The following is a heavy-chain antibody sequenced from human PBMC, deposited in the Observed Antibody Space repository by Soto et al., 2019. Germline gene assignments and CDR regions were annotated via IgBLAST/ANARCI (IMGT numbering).Heavy chain of an antibody. CDR1: GYAFTTYG. D-gene: IGHD1-1*01. CDR2: ISAHNGNK. Sequence: VHLVQSGAEVKKPGASVKVSCKGSGYAFTTYGITWVRQAPGQGLEWMGWISAHNGNKNYAQKLQGRVTVTRDTSTSTAYMELRSLRSDDTAVYYCARGRYGDYWGQGALVTVSS. V-gene: IGHV1-18*01. J-gene: IGHJ4*02. CDR3: ARGRYGDY.